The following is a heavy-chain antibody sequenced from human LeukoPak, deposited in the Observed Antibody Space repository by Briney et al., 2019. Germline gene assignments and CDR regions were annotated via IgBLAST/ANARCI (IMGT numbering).Heavy chain of an antibody. V-gene: IGHV1-2*02. CDR3: ARDYYDSSAGDAFDI. J-gene: IGHJ3*02. D-gene: IGHD3-22*01. CDR2: INPNSGGT. Sequence: ASVKVSCKASGYILTDYYMHWVRQAPGQGLEWMGWINPNSGGTNYAQKFQGRVTMTRDTSISTAYMELSRLRSDDTAVYYCARDYYDSSAGDAFDIWGQGTMVTVSS. CDR1: GYILTDYY.